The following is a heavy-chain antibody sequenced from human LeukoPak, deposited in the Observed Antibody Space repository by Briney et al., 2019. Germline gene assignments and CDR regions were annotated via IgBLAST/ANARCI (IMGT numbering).Heavy chain of an antibody. J-gene: IGHJ3*02. Sequence: SETLSLTCTVSGGSISSSSYYWGWIRQPAGTGLEWIGRIYTSGSTNYNPSLKSRVTMSVDTSKNQFSLKLTSVTAADTAVYYCARDRCNSTTCASRGAFDIWGQGTMVTVS. V-gene: IGHV4-61*02. D-gene: IGHD2-2*01. CDR2: IYTSGST. CDR3: ARDRCNSTTCASRGAFDI. CDR1: GGSISSSSYY.